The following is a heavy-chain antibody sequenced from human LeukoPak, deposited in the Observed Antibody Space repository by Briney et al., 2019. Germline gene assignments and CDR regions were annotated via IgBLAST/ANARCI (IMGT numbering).Heavy chain of an antibody. CDR2: ISYDGSNK. J-gene: IGHJ3*02. CDR1: GFTFSSYG. D-gene: IGHD3-10*01. V-gene: IGHV3-30*03. Sequence: GRSLRLSCAASGFTFSSYGMHWVRQAPGKGLEWVAVISYDGSNKYYADSVKGRFTISRDNSENTLYLQMNSLRAEDTAVYYCAVAGSGTFDIWGQGTVVIVSS. CDR3: AVAGSGTFDI.